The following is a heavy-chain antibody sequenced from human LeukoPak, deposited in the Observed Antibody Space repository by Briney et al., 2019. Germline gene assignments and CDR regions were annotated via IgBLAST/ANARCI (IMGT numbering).Heavy chain of an antibody. V-gene: IGHV4-39*07. CDR2: IYYSGST. CDR3: ARAGYYDSSGYYVLFVPLFDY. Sequence: PSETLSLTCTVSGGSISSYYWGWIRQPPGKGLEWIGSIYYSGSTYYNPSLKSRVTISVDTSKNQFSLKLSSVTAADTAVYYCARAGYYDSSGYYVLFVPLFDYWGQGTLVTVSS. D-gene: IGHD3-22*01. CDR1: GGSISSYY. J-gene: IGHJ4*02.